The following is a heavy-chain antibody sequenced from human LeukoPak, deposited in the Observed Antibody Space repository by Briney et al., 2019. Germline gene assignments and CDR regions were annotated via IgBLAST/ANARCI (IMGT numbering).Heavy chain of an antibody. CDR1: GFTFSSYA. CDR2: ISGGGGSR. V-gene: IGHV3-23*01. D-gene: IGHD2-21*02. Sequence: GGSLRLSCAASGFTFSSYAMSWVRQAPGKGLEWVSVISGGGGSRNDADSVKGRFTISRDNSKNTLYLQMNSLRAEDTAVYYCAKGYDVVVTAILFDYWGQGTLVTVSS. CDR3: AKGYDVVVTAILFDY. J-gene: IGHJ4*02.